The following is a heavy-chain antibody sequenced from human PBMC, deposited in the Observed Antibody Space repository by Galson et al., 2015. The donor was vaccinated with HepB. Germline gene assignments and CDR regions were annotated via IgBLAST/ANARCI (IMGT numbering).Heavy chain of an antibody. J-gene: IGHJ6*03. CDR3: ARGLYGTDDNYYYHLDY. V-gene: IGHV4-39*02. Sequence: SETLSLTCSVSGDSTSSRNYYWAWIRQPPGKGLEWIASIRNNGNTYYTPSLRSRVITTLDTSKTQISLRLSSLTDADTAEYYCARGLYGTDDNYYYHLDYW. CDR2: IRNNGNT. CDR1: GDSTSSRNYY. D-gene: IGHD2-8*01.